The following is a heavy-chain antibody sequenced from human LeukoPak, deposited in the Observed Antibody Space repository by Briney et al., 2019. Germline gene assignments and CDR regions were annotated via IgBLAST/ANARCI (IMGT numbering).Heavy chain of an antibody. V-gene: IGHV4-59*08. CDR1: GGSISNYY. CDR2: VHYSGST. D-gene: IGHD6-13*01. J-gene: IGHJ4*02. CDR3: ARGYSSSWYYFDN. Sequence: SETLSLTCTVSGGSISNYYWSWIRQPPGKGLEWIGYVHYSGSTNYSPSLKSRATISVDTSRSQISLKLSSVTAADTAVYYCARGYSSSWYYFDNWGQGTLVTVSS.